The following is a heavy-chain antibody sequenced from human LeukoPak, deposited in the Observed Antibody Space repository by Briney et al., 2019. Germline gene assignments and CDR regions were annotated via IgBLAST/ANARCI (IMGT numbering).Heavy chain of an antibody. Sequence: ASVKVSCKASGYTFTSHALHWVRQAPGEGLEWMAWINGATGNTEYSQKFQARVTITRDTSASTAYMELSSLRSEDTAVYYCARSIIIVPNTSYYYYYMDVWGQGTTVTVSS. D-gene: IGHD2/OR15-2a*01. V-gene: IGHV1-3*01. CDR3: ARSIIIVPNTSYYYYYMDV. CDR1: GYTFTSHA. CDR2: INGATGNT. J-gene: IGHJ6*02.